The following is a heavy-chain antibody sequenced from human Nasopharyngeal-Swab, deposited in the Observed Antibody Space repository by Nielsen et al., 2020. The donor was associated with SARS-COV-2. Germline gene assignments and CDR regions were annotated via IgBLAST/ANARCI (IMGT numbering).Heavy chain of an antibody. V-gene: IGHV3-48*04. D-gene: IGHD6-13*01. CDR2: ISSSSTTI. Sequence: RQPPGKGLEWVSYISSSSTTIYYADSVKGRFTISRDNAKNSLYLQMNSLRAEDTAVYYCARGGSSWPHWYFDLWGRGTLVTVSS. CDR3: ARGGSSWPHWYFDL. J-gene: IGHJ2*01.